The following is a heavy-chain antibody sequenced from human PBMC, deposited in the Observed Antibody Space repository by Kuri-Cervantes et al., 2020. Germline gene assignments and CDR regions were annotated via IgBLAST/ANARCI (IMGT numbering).Heavy chain of an antibody. CDR2: IYHSGST. Sequence: SETLSLTCAVSGGSISSGGYSWSWIRQPPGKGLEWIGYIYHSGSTYYNPSLKSRVTMSVDTSKNQFSLKLSSVTAADTAVYYGARDSTYYDFWSGYFGSPDFTNWFDPWGQGTLVTVSS. J-gene: IGHJ5*02. CDR3: ARDSTYYDFWSGYFGSPDFTNWFDP. V-gene: IGHV4-30-2*01. D-gene: IGHD3-3*01. CDR1: GGSISSGGYS.